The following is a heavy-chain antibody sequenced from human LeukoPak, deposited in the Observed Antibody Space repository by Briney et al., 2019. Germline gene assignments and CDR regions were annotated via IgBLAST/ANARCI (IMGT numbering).Heavy chain of an antibody. V-gene: IGHV3-23*01. J-gene: IGHJ1*01. CDR1: GFTFGDYA. CDR3: AKGMVVAATGYFQH. Sequence: PGGSLRLSCTASGFTFGDYAMSWVRQAPGKGLEWVSAISGSGGSTYYADSVKGRFTISRDNSKNTLYLQMNSLRAEDTAVYYCAKGMVVAATGYFQHWGQGTLVTVTS. D-gene: IGHD2-15*01. CDR2: ISGSGGST.